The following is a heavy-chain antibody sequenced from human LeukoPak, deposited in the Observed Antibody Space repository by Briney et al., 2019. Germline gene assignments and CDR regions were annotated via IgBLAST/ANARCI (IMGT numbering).Heavy chain of an antibody. Sequence: GRSLRLSCAASGFTFSSYGMHWVRQAPGKGLEWVAVIWYDGSNEYYADSVKGRFTISRDNSKNTLYLQMNSLRGEDTAVYYCVREISTPDAFDIWGQGTMVTVSS. CDR2: IWYDGSNE. D-gene: IGHD2/OR15-2a*01. V-gene: IGHV3-33*01. CDR1: GFTFSSYG. CDR3: VREISTPDAFDI. J-gene: IGHJ3*02.